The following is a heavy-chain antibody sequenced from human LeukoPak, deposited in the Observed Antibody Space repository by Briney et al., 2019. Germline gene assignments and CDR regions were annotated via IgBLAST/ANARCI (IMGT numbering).Heavy chain of an antibody. D-gene: IGHD2/OR15-2a*01. J-gene: IGHJ4*02. CDR3: ARDLREFARRFDY. CDR1: GGSFSGYY. CDR2: INHSGST. V-gene: IGHV4-34*01. Sequence: SETLSLTCAVYGGSFSGYYWSWIRQPPGKGLEWIGEINHSGSTNYNPSLKSRVTISVDTSKNQFSLKLSSVTAADTAVYYCARDLREFARRFDYWGQGTLVTVSS.